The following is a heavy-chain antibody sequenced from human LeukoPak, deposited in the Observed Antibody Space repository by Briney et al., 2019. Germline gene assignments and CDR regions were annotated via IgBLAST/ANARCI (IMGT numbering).Heavy chain of an antibody. D-gene: IGHD3-22*01. CDR2: TGYDGSNK. Sequence: GGSLRLSCAASGFTFSSYGMHWVRQAPGKGLEWVAFTGYDGSNKYYAGSVKGRFTISRDNSKNTLSLQMNSLRTEDTAVYYCASDTGFYESSGYYPFDFWGQGTLVTISS. J-gene: IGHJ4*02. V-gene: IGHV3-30*02. CDR1: GFTFSSYG. CDR3: ASDTGFYESSGYYPFDF.